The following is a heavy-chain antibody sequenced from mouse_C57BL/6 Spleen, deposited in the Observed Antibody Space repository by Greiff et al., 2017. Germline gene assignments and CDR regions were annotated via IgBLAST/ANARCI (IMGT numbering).Heavy chain of an antibody. CDR3: ARANYEDAMDY. J-gene: IGHJ4*01. V-gene: IGHV2-2*01. CDR2: IWSGGST. Sequence: QVQLQQSGPGLVQPSQSLSITCTASGFSLTSYGVHWVRQSPGKGLEWLGVIWSGGSTDYNAAFISRLSISKDNSKSQVFFKMNSLQADDTAIYCCARANYEDAMDYWGQGTSVTVSS. D-gene: IGHD2-1*01. CDR1: GFSLTSYG.